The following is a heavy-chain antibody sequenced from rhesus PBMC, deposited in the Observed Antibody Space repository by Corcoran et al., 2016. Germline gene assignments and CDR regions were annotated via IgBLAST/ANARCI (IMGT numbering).Heavy chain of an antibody. V-gene: IGHV4-165*02. J-gene: IGHJ6*01. D-gene: IGHD4-17*01. CDR3: ARDGFANYYYGLDS. Sequence: QVQLQESGPGLVKPSETLSLTCAFSGCSLRGYHCNWLRPPPGKGLEWIGCIGGSSGTTYHNPSLKRRVTIATDTSKNQCSRKLTSVTAADTAVYYGARDGFANYYYGLDSWGRGSSSPSPQ. CDR1: GCSLRGYH. CDR2: IGGSSGTT.